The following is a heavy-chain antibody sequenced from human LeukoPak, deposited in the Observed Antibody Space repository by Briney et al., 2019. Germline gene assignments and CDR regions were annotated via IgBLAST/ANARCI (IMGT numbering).Heavy chain of an antibody. CDR1: GFTFSSYA. V-gene: IGHV3-30-3*01. J-gene: IGHJ4*02. CDR3: ARDLGSHYGDSYPFDY. D-gene: IGHD4-17*01. Sequence: GALRLSCAASGFTFSSYAMHWVRQAPGKGLEWVAVISYDGSNKYYADSVKGQFTISRDNSKNTLYLQMNSLRAEDTAVYYCARDLGSHYGDSYPFDYWGQGTLVTVSS. CDR2: ISYDGSNK.